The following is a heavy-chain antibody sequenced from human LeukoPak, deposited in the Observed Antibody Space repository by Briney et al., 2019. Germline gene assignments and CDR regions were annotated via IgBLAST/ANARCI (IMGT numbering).Heavy chain of an antibody. D-gene: IGHD3-10*01. CDR1: GFTFSNYW. CDR2: IKQDGSEE. V-gene: IGHV3-7*02. Sequence: GGSLRLSCAASGFTFSNYWMTWVRQAPGKGLEWVANIKQDGSEEFYVDSVKGRFTISRDNAKNSLYLQMNSLRAEDTAVYYCAVALYGSENFPNYFDYWGQGTLVTVSS. J-gene: IGHJ4*02. CDR3: AVALYGSENFPNYFDY.